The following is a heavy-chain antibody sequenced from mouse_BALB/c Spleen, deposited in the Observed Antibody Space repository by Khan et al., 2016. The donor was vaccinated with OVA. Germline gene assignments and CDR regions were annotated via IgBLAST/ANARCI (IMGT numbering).Heavy chain of an antibody. CDR1: GYTFTNYG. J-gene: IGHJ1*01. CDR3: ARGASYWYSDV. CDR2: INTSTGEP. Sequence: QIQLVQSGPELKKPGETVKISCKASGYTFTNYGMNWVKQAPGKGLKWMGWINTSTGEPTYTDDFKGRFAFSLETSASTAYLQINNLKNEDMATYFSARGASYWYSDVWGAGTTVTVSS. V-gene: IGHV9-1*02.